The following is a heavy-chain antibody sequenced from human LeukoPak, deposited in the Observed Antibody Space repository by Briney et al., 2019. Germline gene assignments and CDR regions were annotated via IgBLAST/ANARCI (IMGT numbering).Heavy chain of an antibody. CDR1: GGSISNYY. CDR2: INYSGST. D-gene: IGHD2-2*01. V-gene: IGHV4-59*08. Sequence: SETLSLTCTVSGGSISNYYWSWIRQPPGKGPEWIGYINYSGSTTYNPSLKSRVTISVDTSKNQFSLKLTSATAADTAVYYGARQAAANSIDYWGQGTVVTVSS. J-gene: IGHJ4*02. CDR3: ARQAAANSIDY.